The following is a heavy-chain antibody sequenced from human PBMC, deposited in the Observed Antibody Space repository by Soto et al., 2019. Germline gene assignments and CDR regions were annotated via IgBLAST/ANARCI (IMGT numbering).Heavy chain of an antibody. V-gene: IGHV3-9*01. CDR2: ISWNSETI. CDR3: AKDMKWGGMTTIHYFES. J-gene: IGHJ4*02. CDR1: GFTVDDYA. Sequence: PGGSLRLSCSAAGFTVDDYAMHWVRQAPGKGLEWVSGISWNSETIDYADSVKGRFTISRDNAKSSLFLQMNSLRPDDTALYYCAKDMKWGGMTTIHYFESWGQGTLVTVSS. D-gene: IGHD4-17*01.